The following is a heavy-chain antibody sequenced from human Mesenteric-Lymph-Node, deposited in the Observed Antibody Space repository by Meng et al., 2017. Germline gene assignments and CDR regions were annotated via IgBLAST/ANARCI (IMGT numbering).Heavy chain of an antibody. J-gene: IGHJ3*02. CDR3: ARAVRYGDYADAFDI. D-gene: IGHD4-17*01. CDR2: IYPGDSDT. Sequence: GESLKISCKGSGYSFTSYWIGWVRQMPGKGLEWMGIIYPGDSDTRYSPSFQGQVTISADKSISTAYLQWSSLKASDTAMYYCARAVRYGDYADAFDIWGQGTMVTVSS. V-gene: IGHV5-51*01. CDR1: GYSFTSYW.